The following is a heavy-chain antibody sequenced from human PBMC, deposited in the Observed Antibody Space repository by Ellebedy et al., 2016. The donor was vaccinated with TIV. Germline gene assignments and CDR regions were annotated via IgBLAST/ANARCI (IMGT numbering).Heavy chain of an antibody. CDR3: ARSDPKGLLRYFDY. V-gene: IGHV1-18*04. D-gene: IGHD3-3*01. CDR2: INPTSGDT. J-gene: IGHJ4*02. CDR1: GFTFSTYY. Sequence: ASVKVSCKASGFTFSTYYIHWVRQDPRQGFVWMGWINPTSGDTNYAQKLQGRVTMTTDTSTSTAYMELRSLRSDDTAVYYCARSDPKGLLRYFDYWGQGTLVTVSS.